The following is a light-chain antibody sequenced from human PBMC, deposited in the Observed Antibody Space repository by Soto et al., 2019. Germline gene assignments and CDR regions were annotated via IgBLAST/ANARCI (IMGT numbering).Light chain of an antibody. V-gene: IGLV2-8*01. Sequence: QSVLTQPPSASGSPGQSVTISCTGTSSDVGGYNFVSWYQQHPGKVPKPVIYEVTKRPSGVPDRFPGSKSGNTASLTVSGLLPDDEADYYCSSFGGGNKVLFGGGTKLTVL. CDR3: SSFGGGNKVL. J-gene: IGLJ3*02. CDR2: EVT. CDR1: SSDVGGYNF.